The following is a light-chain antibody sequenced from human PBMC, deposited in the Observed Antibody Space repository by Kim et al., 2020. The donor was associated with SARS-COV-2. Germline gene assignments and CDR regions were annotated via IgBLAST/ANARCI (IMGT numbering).Light chain of an antibody. J-gene: IGLJ1*01. V-gene: IGLV3-1*01. CDR2: QDS. CDR1: KLGDKY. Sequence: VSPGQTASITCSGDKLGDKYACWYQQKPGQSPVLVIYQDSKRPSGIPERFSSSNSGNTATLTISGTQAMDEADYYCQAWDSSIPYVFGTGTKVTVL. CDR3: QAWDSSIPYV.